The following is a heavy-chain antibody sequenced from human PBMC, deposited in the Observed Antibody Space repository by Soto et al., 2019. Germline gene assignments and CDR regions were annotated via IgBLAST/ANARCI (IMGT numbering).Heavy chain of an antibody. J-gene: IGHJ6*02. D-gene: IGHD5-12*01. V-gene: IGHV3-30*18. CDR2: ISYDGSNR. Sequence: QVQLVESGGGVVQPGRSLRLSCAASGFTFSNFGIHWVRQAPGKGLEWVAVISYDGSNRYYGDSVKGRFTISRDNSKNTLYLQMISLRAEDTAVYYCAKDVYSRYDQRGDYYGMDVWGQGTTVTVSS. CDR1: GFTFSNFG. CDR3: AKDVYSRYDQRGDYYGMDV.